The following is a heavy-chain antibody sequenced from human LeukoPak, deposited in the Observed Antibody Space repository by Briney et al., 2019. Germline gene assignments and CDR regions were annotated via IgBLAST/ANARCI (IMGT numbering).Heavy chain of an antibody. CDR2: IYYSGST. D-gene: IGHD4-17*01. V-gene: IGHV4-39*01. Sequence: SETLSLTCTVSGGSISSSSYYWGWIRQPPGKGLEWIGSIYYSGSTYYNPTLKSRVTISVDTSKNQFSLKLSSVTAADTAVYYCARQYYGDFYFDYWGQGTLVTVCS. CDR1: GGSISSSSYY. J-gene: IGHJ4*02. CDR3: ARQYYGDFYFDY.